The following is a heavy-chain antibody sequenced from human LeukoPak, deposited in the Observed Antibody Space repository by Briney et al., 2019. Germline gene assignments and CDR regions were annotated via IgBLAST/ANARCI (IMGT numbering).Heavy chain of an antibody. Sequence: PSETLSLTCTVSGGSINSGNYYWSWIRQPAGKELEWIGRIYTSGSTNYNPSLKSRVTISVDTSKNQFSLKLSSVTVADTAVYYCARDTSTNWYFYAFDIWGQGTMVTVS. D-gene: IGHD6-13*01. J-gene: IGHJ3*02. CDR3: ARDTSTNWYFYAFDI. CDR1: GGSINSGNYY. V-gene: IGHV4-61*02. CDR2: IYTSGST.